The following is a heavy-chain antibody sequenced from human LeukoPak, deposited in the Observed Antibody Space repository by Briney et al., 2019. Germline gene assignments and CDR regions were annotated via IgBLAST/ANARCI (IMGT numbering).Heavy chain of an antibody. V-gene: IGHV4-59*08. CDR3: ARHQGKITMVRGVITRIDY. CDR1: GGSISSYY. Sequence: MASETLSLTCTVSGGSISSYYWSWIRQPPGKGLEWIGYIYYSGSTNYNPSLKSRVTISVDTSKNQFSLKLSSVTAADTAVYYCARHQGKITMVRGVITRIDYWGQGTLVTVSS. D-gene: IGHD3-10*01. CDR2: IYYSGST. J-gene: IGHJ4*02.